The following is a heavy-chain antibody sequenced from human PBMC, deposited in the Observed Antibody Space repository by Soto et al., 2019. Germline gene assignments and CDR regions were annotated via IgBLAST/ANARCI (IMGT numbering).Heavy chain of an antibody. CDR2: INYSGNT. V-gene: IGHV4-59*01. J-gene: IGHJ5*02. CDR3: APRITTFRGRWFDP. CDR1: GGSISSYY. D-gene: IGHD3-10*01. Sequence: PSETLSLTCIVSGGSISSYYWSWIRQPPGRGLQWIGYINYSGNTNYNPSLKSRVTMSVDTSKNQFSLKLSSVTAADTAVYYCAPRITTFRGRWFDPWGQGTLVTVPQ.